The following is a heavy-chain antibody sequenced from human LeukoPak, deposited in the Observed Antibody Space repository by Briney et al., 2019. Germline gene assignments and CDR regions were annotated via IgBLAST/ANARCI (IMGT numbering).Heavy chain of an antibody. D-gene: IGHD6-13*01. V-gene: IGHV3-23*01. CDR3: AKGGSTWSAYFQH. CDR2: ISGSGGGT. Sequence: GGSLRLSCAASGFTFSSYAMSWVRQAPGKGLEWVSGISGSGGGTHYADSVKGRFIITRDNSENTLYLQMNSLRAEDTAVYYCAKGGSTWSAYFQHWVQDTLVIVSS. CDR1: GFTFSSYA. J-gene: IGHJ1*01.